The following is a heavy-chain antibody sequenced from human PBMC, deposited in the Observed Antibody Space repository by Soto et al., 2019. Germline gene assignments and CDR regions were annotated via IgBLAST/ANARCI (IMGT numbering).Heavy chain of an antibody. CDR2: IYYIGIT. D-gene: IGHD3-10*02. Sequence: NPSETLALTCTVSDGSISSYYWSWILQPPGKGREWIGYIYYIGITNYNPSLKSVVTLSVDTSENPFSLQLSSVTAADTAVYYCARAMSRWKCYYYDPLAVSARGTSVPVSS. CDR3: ARAMSRWKCYYYDPLAV. V-gene: IGHV4-59*01. CDR1: DGSISSYY. J-gene: IGHJ6*03.